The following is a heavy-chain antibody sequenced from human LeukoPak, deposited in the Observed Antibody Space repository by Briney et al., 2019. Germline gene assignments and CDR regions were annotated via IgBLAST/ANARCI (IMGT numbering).Heavy chain of an antibody. Sequence: GGSLRPSCAASGFTFSSYSMNWVRQAPGKGLEWVSSISSSSSYIYYADSVKGRSTISRDNAKNSLYLQMNSLRAEDTAVYYCALFDILTGRASFDYWGQGTLVTVSS. CDR2: ISSSSSYI. J-gene: IGHJ4*02. V-gene: IGHV3-21*01. CDR3: ALFDILTGRASFDY. CDR1: GFTFSSYS. D-gene: IGHD3-9*01.